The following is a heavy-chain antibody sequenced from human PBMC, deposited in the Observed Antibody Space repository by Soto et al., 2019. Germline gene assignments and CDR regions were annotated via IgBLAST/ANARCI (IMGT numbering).Heavy chain of an antibody. CDR3: VRDYYHVSGSSFDIPLDY. CDR1: GITFSSFG. J-gene: IGHJ4*02. Sequence: LRLSCEASGITFSSFGMHWVRQAPGKGLEWVAVISYDGSKKYYADSVKGRFTISRDNSKNTLYLQLNSLRAEDTAVYHCVRDYYHVSGSSFDIPLDYWGQGTLVTVSS. D-gene: IGHD3-10*01. CDR2: ISYDGSKK. V-gene: IGHV3-30*03.